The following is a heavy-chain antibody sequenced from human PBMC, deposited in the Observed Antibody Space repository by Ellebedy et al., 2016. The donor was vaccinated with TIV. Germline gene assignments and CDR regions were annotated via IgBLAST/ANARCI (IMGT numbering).Heavy chain of an antibody. J-gene: IGHJ4*02. CDR3: VRETSV. CDR1: GFTFSSFW. Sequence: GESLKISXATSGFTFSSFWMSWVRQAPGKGLEWVSVIGDSAETTFHADSVKGRFTISRDNSKNTLYLQINSLRAEDTAIYYCVRETSVWGQGTLVTVSS. V-gene: IGHV3-23*01. CDR2: IGDSAETT.